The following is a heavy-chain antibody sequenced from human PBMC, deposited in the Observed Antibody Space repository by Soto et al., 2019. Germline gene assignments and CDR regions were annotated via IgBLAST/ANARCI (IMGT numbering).Heavy chain of an antibody. J-gene: IGHJ3*02. CDR3: ARDAELLGAFDI. V-gene: IGHV1-18*01. CDR2: ISAYNGNT. Sequence: ASVKVSCKASGYTFTSYGISWVRQAPGQGLEWMGWISAYNGNTNYAQKLQGRVTMTTDTSTSTAYMELRSLRSDDTVVYYCARDAELLGAFDIWGQGTMVTVSS. CDR1: GYTFTSYG. D-gene: IGHD1-26*01.